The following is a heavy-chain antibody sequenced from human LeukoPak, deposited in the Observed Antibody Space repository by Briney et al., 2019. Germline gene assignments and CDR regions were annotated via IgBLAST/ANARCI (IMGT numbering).Heavy chain of an antibody. CDR3: ARDLGPACGGDCSMDY. CDR1: GYTFTSYG. D-gene: IGHD2-21*02. CDR2: INPSGGST. Sequence: GASVKVSCKASGYTFTSYGISWVRQAPGQGLEWMGIINPSGGSTSYAQKFQGRVTMTRDTSTSTVYMELSSLRSEDTAVYYCARDLGPACGGDCSMDYWGQGTLVTVSS. V-gene: IGHV1-46*01. J-gene: IGHJ4*02.